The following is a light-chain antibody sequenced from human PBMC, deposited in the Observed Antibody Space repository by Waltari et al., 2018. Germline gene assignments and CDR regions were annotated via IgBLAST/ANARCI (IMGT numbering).Light chain of an antibody. J-gene: IGKJ4*01. Sequence: DIQMTQSPSTLTASVGARATFTCRASQSFSGRLAWYQQKPGKAPKLLIYEASILESGVPSRFSGSGSGTEFTLTISSLQPDDFATYYCQQCNDYPLTFGGGTKVEI. CDR2: EAS. CDR1: QSFSGR. V-gene: IGKV1-5*03. CDR3: QQCNDYPLT.